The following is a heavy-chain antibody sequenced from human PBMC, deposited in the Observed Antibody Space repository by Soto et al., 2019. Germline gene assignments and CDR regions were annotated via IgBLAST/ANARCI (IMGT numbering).Heavy chain of an antibody. Sequence: EVQVVESGGGLVQPGGSLRLSCAASGFTLSTYWMTWVRQAPGKGLEWVANIKQDGSEKYYVDSVKGRFTVSRDNAKNSLYLQMHSLRTEDTGVYYCGTADRGTAAGGTVQWGQGTLVTVSS. CDR2: IKQDGSEK. V-gene: IGHV3-7*01. CDR3: GTADRGTAAGGTVQ. J-gene: IGHJ4*02. D-gene: IGHD6-13*01. CDR1: GFTLSTYW.